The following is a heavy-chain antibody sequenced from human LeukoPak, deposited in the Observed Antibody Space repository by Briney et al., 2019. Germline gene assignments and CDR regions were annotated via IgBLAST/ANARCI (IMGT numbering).Heavy chain of an antibody. D-gene: IGHD4-23*01. V-gene: IGHV1-2*02. CDR2: MSPISGGT. J-gene: IGHJ4*02. CDR3: ARNYGGNSKYFDH. CDR1: GYSFTGYC. Sequence: ASVKVSCKASGYSFTGYCMHWVRQAPGQGLEWMGWMSPISGGTKYAQKFQGRVTMTGDTSINTAYMELSSMRSDDTAVYYCARNYGGNSKYFDHWGQGTLVTVSS.